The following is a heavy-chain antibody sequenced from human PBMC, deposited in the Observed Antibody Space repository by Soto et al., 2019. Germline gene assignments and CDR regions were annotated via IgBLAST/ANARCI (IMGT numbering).Heavy chain of an antibody. Sequence: QVQLVQSGAEVKKPGASVKVSCKASGYTFTSYAMHWVRQAPGQRLEWMGWINAGNGNTKYSQKFQGRVTITRDTSASTADMELSSLRSEDTAVYYCARDQYSSSWYPSPYYYYYGMDVWGQGTTVTVSS. V-gene: IGHV1-3*01. J-gene: IGHJ6*02. CDR1: GYTFTSYA. CDR2: INAGNGNT. D-gene: IGHD6-13*01. CDR3: ARDQYSSSWYPSPYYYYYGMDV.